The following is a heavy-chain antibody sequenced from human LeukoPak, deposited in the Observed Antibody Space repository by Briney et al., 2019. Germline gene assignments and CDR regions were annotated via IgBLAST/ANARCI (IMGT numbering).Heavy chain of an antibody. CDR2: IYYSGST. V-gene: IGHV4-59*01. CDR3: ARDYGDFYGMDV. CDR1: GGSISSYY. D-gene: IGHD4-17*01. Sequence: PSETLSLTCTVSGGSISSYYWSWIRQPPGKGLEWIGYIYYSGSTNYNPSLKSRVTISVDTSKNQFSLKLSSATAADTAVYYCARDYGDFYGMDVWGQGTTVTVSS. J-gene: IGHJ6*02.